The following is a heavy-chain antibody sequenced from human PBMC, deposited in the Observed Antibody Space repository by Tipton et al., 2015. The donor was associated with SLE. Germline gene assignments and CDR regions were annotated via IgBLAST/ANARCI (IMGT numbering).Heavy chain of an antibody. CDR2: IKQDGSEK. D-gene: IGHD6-13*01. V-gene: IGHV3-7*01. CDR1: GFTLSSYW. CDR3: ARTGKGNY. Sequence: GSLRLSCAASGFTLSSYWMSWVRQAPGKGLEWVANIKQDGSEKYYVDSVKGRFTISRDNAKNSLYLQMNSLRGEDTAVYYCARTGKGNYWGQGTLVTVSS. J-gene: IGHJ4*02.